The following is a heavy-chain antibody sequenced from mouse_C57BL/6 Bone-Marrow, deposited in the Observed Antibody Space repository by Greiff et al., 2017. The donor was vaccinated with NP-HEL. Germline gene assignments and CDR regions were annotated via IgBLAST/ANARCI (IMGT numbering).Heavy chain of an antibody. CDR2: ISNGGGST. CDR3: ARPPPITTVVAPMGY. CDR1: GFTFSDYY. Sequence: EVQVVESGGGLVQPGGSLKLSCAASGFTFSDYYMYWVRQTPEKRLEWVAYISNGGGSTYYPDTVKGRFTISRDNAKNTLYLQMSRLKSEDTAMYYCARPPPITTVVAPMGYWGQGTSVTVSS. D-gene: IGHD1-1*01. V-gene: IGHV5-12*01. J-gene: IGHJ4*01.